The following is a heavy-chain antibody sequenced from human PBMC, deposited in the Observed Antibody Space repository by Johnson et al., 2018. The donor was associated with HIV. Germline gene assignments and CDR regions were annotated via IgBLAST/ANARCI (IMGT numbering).Heavy chain of an antibody. D-gene: IGHD1-14*01. CDR1: GFTFRSYW. J-gene: IGHJ3*02. CDR2: IKQDGSEK. V-gene: IGHV3-7*05. CDR3: ARDTSWSDTGSIDAFDI. Sequence: MQLVESGGGLVQPGGSLRLSCVASGFTFRSYWMNWVRQAPGKGPQWLANIKQDGSEKYYVDSVKGRFTISRANAKNSLYLQMNSLRAEDTAVDYCARDTSWSDTGSIDAFDIWGQGTMVTVSS.